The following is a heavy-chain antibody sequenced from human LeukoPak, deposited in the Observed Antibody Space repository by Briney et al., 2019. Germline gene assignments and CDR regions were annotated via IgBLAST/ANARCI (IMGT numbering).Heavy chain of an antibody. Sequence: GGSLRLSCAASGFTFSSYGMSWVRQAPGKGLEWVSVISGSGGSTYHADSVKGRFTISRDNSENTLYLQMNSLRADDTAVYYCARTSHCDYWGQGTQVTVSS. CDR3: ARTSHCDY. CDR1: GFTFSSYG. J-gene: IGHJ4*02. V-gene: IGHV3-23*01. CDR2: ISGSGGST. D-gene: IGHD1-7*01.